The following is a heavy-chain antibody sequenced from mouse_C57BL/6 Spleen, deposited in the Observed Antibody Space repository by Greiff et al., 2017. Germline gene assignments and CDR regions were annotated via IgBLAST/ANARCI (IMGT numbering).Heavy chain of an antibody. V-gene: IGHV1-53*01. CDR1: GYTFTSYW. D-gene: IGHD4-1*01. Sequence: QVQLQQSGTELVKPGASVKLSCKASGYTFTSYWMHWVKQRPGQGLEWIGKINPSNGGTNYNEKFKSKATLTVDKSSSTAYLQLSSLTSEDAAVYYCAGSRWDGDDYWGQGTPVTVSA. J-gene: IGHJ2*01. CDR2: INPSNGGT. CDR3: AGSRWDGDDY.